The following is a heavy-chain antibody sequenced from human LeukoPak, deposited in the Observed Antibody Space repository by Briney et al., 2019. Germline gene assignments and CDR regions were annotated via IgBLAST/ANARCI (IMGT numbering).Heavy chain of an antibody. D-gene: IGHD5-12*01. Sequence: SETLSLTCTVSGGSIRSSTYYWGWIRQPPGKGLEWIGSIYHSGITYYNPSLMSRVSISVDTSKKQFSLKVSSVTAADTAVYYCARDLGYSGFDWAPWGQGTLVTVSS. J-gene: IGHJ5*02. V-gene: IGHV4-39*07. CDR3: ARDLGYSGFDWAP. CDR1: GGSIRSSTYY. CDR2: IYHSGIT.